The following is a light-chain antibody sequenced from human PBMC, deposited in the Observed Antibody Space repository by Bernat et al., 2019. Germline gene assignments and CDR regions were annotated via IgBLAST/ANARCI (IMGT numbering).Light chain of an antibody. Sequence: QSALTQPRSVSGSPGQSVTISCTGTSSDVGSYNYVSWYRQHPGKAPKLMISDVTERPSGVPDRFSVSKSGNTASLTISGLQAEDEADSYCCSYAGGYTWVFGGGTKLTVL. CDR2: DVT. CDR3: CSYAGGYTWV. CDR1: SSDVGSYNY. V-gene: IGLV2-11*01. J-gene: IGLJ3*02.